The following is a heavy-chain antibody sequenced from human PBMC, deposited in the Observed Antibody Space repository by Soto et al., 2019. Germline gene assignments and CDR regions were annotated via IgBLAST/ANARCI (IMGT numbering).Heavy chain of an antibody. CDR3: AREGYDFWSGPGYYSMDV. V-gene: IGHV4-59*01. J-gene: IGHJ6*03. Sequence: SETLSLTCTVSGGSISSYYWSWIRQPPGKGLEWIGYIYYSGSTNYNPSLKSRVTISVDTSKNQFSLKLSSVTAADTAVYYCAREGYDFWSGPGYYSMDVWGKGTTVTVS. CDR2: IYYSGST. CDR1: GGSISSYY. D-gene: IGHD3-3*01.